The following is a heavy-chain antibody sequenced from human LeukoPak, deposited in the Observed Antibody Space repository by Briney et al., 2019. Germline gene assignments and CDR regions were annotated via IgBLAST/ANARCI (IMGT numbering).Heavy chain of an antibody. CDR2: IKQDGSEK. J-gene: IGHJ5*02. V-gene: IGHV3-7*01. D-gene: IGHD3-10*01. CDR3: ARPLMYYYGSETYFWFDP. CDR1: GFTFTTYW. Sequence: GGSLRLSCAASGFTFTTYWMGWVRQAPGKGLGWVANIKQDGSEKYYVDSVKGRFTISRDNAKNSLSLQMNSLRAEDTAVYYCARPLMYYYGSETYFWFDPWGQGTLVTVSS.